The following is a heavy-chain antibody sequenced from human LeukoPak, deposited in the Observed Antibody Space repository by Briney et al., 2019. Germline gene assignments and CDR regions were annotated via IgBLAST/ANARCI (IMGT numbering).Heavy chain of an antibody. V-gene: IGHV3-30*04. D-gene: IGHD4-11*01. J-gene: IGHJ4*02. CDR2: ISYDGSNE. CDR3: ARGRTSGGMTTDIDY. Sequence: GGSLRLSCAASGFTFSSYVMHWVRQAPGKGLEWVAIISYDGSNEYYADSVKGRFTISRDNAKNSLYLQMNSLRAEDTAVYYCARGRTSGGMTTDIDYWGQGTLVTVSS. CDR1: GFTFSSYV.